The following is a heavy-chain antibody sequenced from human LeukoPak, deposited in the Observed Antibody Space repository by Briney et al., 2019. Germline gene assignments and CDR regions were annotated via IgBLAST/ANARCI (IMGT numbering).Heavy chain of an antibody. CDR3: ARDRRASSSGWFHDAFDI. J-gene: IGHJ3*02. CDR2: IYYSGST. CDR1: GGSISSYY. V-gene: IGHV4-59*01. Sequence: SETPSLTCTVSGGSISSYYWSWIRQPPGKGLEWIGYIYYSGSTNYNPSLKSRVTISVDTSKNQFSLKLSSVTAADTAVYCCARDRRASSSGWFHDAFDIWGQGTMVTVSS. D-gene: IGHD6-19*01.